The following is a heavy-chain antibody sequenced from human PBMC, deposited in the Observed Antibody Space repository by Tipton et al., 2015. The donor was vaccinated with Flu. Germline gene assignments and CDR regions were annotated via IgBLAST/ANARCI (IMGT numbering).Heavy chain of an antibody. CDR2: IHRSGSP. D-gene: IGHD4-11*01. CDR3: ARRDYSNYVSVPKNWFDS. V-gene: IGHV4-39*02. J-gene: IGHJ5*01. Sequence: LVKPSETLSLTCTVSGGSISTYFWGWIRQPPGQGLEWIGNIHRSGSPYYNPSLKSRVTMSVDTSRNYFSLKLYSVTAADTAVYYCARRDYSNYVSVPKNWFDSWGPGTLVTVTS. CDR1: GGSISTYF.